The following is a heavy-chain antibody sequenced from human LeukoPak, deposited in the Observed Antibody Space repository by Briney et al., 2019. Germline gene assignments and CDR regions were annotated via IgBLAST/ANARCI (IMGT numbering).Heavy chain of an antibody. Sequence: SETLSLTCTVSGDSISRSTYYWAWIRQPPGKGLEWIGSVYYGRSPYYNPSLESRATISVDTSKNHFSLKMSPVTAADTAVYYCARSSGTGTFSYWGQGTLVTVSS. CDR2: VYYGRSP. J-gene: IGHJ4*02. CDR3: ARSSGTGTFSY. V-gene: IGHV4-39*02. CDR1: GDSISRSTYY. D-gene: IGHD6-25*01.